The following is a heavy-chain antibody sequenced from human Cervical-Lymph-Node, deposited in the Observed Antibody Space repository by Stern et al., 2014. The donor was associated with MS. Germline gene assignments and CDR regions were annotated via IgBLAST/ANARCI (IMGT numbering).Heavy chain of an antibody. D-gene: IGHD2-15*01. V-gene: IGHV4-31*11. J-gene: IGHJ1*01. CDR1: GGSITSHGYY. CDR2: IYYGGNS. CDR3: VRSYSAEYFED. Sequence: QVQLQESGPGLVKPSQTLSLTCAVSGGSITSHGYYWSWIRQFPGNGLGWIGYIYYGGNSYYNPSLKSRVSISIEASKDQFSLRLISLTAADTAVYYCVRSYSAEYFEDWGQGTLVTVSS.